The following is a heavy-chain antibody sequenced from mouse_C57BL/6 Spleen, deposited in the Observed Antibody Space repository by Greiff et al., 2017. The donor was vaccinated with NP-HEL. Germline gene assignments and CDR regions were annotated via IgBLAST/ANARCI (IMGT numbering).Heavy chain of an antibody. J-gene: IGHJ1*03. CDR2: FYPGSGSI. Sequence: QVQLQQSGAELVKPGASVKLSCKASGYTFTEYTIHWVKQRSGQGLEWIGWFYPGSGSIKYNEKFKDKATLTADKSSSTVYMELSRLTSEDSAVYFCARHGPFYDYDVDWYFDVWGTGTTVTVTS. CDR1: GYTFTEYT. V-gene: IGHV1-62-2*01. D-gene: IGHD2-4*01. CDR3: ARHGPFYDYDVDWYFDV.